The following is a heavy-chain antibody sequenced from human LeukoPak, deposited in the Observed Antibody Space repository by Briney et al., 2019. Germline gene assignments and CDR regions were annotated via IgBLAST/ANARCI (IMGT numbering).Heavy chain of an antibody. J-gene: IGHJ5*02. Sequence: GEPLKISCKGFGYSFTSYWIGWVRQMPGQGLEWLGVIYPGDSDTRYRPSLQGQLTISAHKSIRPAYLQWSSLKASDTAMYYCARQSSAAGTDHWGQGTLVTVSS. CDR3: ARQSSAAGTDH. CDR2: IYPGDSDT. V-gene: IGHV5-51*01. D-gene: IGHD6-13*01. CDR1: GYSFTSYW.